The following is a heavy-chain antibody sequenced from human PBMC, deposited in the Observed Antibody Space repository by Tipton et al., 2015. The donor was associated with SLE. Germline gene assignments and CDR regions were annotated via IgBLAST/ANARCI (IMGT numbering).Heavy chain of an antibody. V-gene: IGHV3-21*03. CDR1: GFTFSSYS. J-gene: IGHJ6*02. CDR3: VRDVWEQLADYYYYGMDV. Sequence: SLRLSCVASGFTFSSYSMNWVRQAPGKGLVWVSSISSSGTYKYYGDFVKGRFTISRDNAGNSLYLQMHNLRVEDTGLYYCVRDVWEQLADYYYYGMDVWGQGTTVTVSS. CDR2: ISSSGTYK. D-gene: IGHD6-13*01.